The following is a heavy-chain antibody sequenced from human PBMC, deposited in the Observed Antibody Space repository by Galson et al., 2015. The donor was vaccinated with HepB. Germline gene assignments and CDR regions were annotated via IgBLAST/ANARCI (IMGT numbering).Heavy chain of an antibody. Sequence: SVKVSCKVSGYTLTGLSMHWVRQAPGKGLEWMGGFDPEDGETIYAQKFQGRATMTEDTSTDTAYMELSSLRSEDTAVYYCATQTPKYYYGSGSYHNWFDPWGQGTLVTVSS. CDR2: FDPEDGET. J-gene: IGHJ5*02. CDR3: ATQTPKYYYGSGSYHNWFDP. CDR1: GYTLTGLS. D-gene: IGHD3-10*01. V-gene: IGHV1-24*01.